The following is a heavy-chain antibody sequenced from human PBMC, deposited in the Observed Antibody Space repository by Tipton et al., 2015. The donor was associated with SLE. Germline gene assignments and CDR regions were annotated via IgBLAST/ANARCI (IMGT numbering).Heavy chain of an antibody. V-gene: IGHV4-34*01. Sequence: TLSLTCAVYGGSFSGYYWSWIRQPPGKGLEWIGEINHSGSTNYNPSLKSRVTISVDTSKNQFSLQLNSVTPEDTAVYYCARERLSYYFDYWGQGTLVTVSS. CDR2: INHSGST. J-gene: IGHJ4*02. CDR3: ARERLSYYFDY. D-gene: IGHD6-25*01. CDR1: GGSFSGYY.